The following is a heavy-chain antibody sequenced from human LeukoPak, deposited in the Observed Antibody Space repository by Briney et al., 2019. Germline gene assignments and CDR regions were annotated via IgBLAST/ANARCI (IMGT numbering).Heavy chain of an antibody. CDR3: AKGSCTGGNCRKDLEY. J-gene: IGHJ4*02. CDR1: GFTFSSYT. Sequence: PWGSLRLSCAASGFTFSSYTMSWVRQAPGKGLEWVSAISGSGGTTFYADSVKGRFTISRDNANNTVYLRVNSLRAEDTALYYCAKGSCTGGNCRKDLEYWGQGTLVTVSS. V-gene: IGHV3-23*01. D-gene: IGHD2-15*01. CDR2: ISGSGGTT.